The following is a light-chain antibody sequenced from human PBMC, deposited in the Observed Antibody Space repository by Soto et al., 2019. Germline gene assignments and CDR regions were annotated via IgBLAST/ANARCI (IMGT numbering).Light chain of an antibody. CDR1: QGIRND. V-gene: IGKV1-6*01. Sequence: AIQMTQSPSSLSASVGDRVTITCRASQGIRNDLGWYQQKPGKAPKLLIYAASSLQSGGPSRVSGSGSGTDFTLTISSLQPEDFAKYYCLQYYNYPRTCGQGTKVEIK. CDR3: LQYYNYPRT. CDR2: AAS. J-gene: IGKJ1*01.